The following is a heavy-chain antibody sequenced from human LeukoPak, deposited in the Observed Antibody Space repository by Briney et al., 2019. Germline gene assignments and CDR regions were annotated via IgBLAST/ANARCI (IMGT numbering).Heavy chain of an antibody. CDR1: GGSLNSNSCY. J-gene: IGHJ3*02. CDR3: AGSYSSTWYSTFDI. D-gene: IGHD6-13*01. V-gene: IGHV4-39*01. CDR2: INYSGNT. Sequence: KPSETLSLTCTVSGGSLNSNSCYWGWIRQPPGKGLEWIGSINYSGNTYYNPSLKSRVTISVDTSKNQFSLNLSSVTAAETSIYYCAGSYSSTWYSTFDIWGQGTMVTVSS.